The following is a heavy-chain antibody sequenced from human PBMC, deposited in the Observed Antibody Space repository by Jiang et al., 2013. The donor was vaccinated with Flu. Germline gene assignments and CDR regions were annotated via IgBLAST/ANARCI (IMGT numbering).Heavy chain of an antibody. J-gene: IGHJ6*02. Sequence: PGLVKPSETLSLTCTVSGGSISSYYWSWIRQPPGKGLEWIGYIYYSGSTNYNPSLKSRVTISVDTSKNQFSLKLSSVTAADTAVYYCAGFRDSRITIFGVVRHHYGMDVWGQGTTVTVSS. CDR3: AGFRDSRITIFGVVRHHYGMDV. CDR2: IYYSGST. V-gene: IGHV4-59*01. D-gene: IGHD3-3*01. CDR1: GGSISSYY.